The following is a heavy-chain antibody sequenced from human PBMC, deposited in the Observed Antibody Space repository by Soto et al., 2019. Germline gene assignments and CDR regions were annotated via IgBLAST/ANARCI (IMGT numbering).Heavy chain of an antibody. CDR2: TNAGNGNT. Sequence: ASVKVSCKASGYTFTSYAMHWVRQAPGQRLEWMGWTNAGNGNTKYSQKFQGRVTITRDTSASTAYMELSSLRSEDTAVYYCAEGQFGDYGRRAYYFDYWGQGTLVTVSS. V-gene: IGHV1-3*01. CDR3: AEGQFGDYGRRAYYFDY. J-gene: IGHJ4*02. CDR1: GYTFTSYA. D-gene: IGHD3-10*01.